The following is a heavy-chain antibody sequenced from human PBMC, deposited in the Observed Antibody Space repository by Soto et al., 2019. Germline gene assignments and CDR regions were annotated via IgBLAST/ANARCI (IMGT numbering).Heavy chain of an antibody. CDR1: GFTFSSYG. V-gene: IGHV3-30*18. CDR3: AKAALPITMVRGPRSYYGMDV. Sequence: LRLSCAASGFTFSSYGMHWVRQAPGKGLEWVAVISYDGSNKYYADSVKGRFTISRDNSKNTLYLQMNSLRAEDTAVYYCAKAALPITMVRGPRSYYGMDVWGQGTTVTVSS. CDR2: ISYDGSNK. J-gene: IGHJ6*02. D-gene: IGHD3-10*01.